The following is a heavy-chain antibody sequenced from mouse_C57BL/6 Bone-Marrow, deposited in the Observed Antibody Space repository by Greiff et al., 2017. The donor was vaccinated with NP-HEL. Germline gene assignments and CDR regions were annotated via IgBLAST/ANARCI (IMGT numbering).Heavy chain of an antibody. CDR3: TRYGDEGYFDG. D-gene: IGHD1-1*02. J-gene: IGHJ1*03. Sequence: LEESGAELVRPGASVTLSCKASGYTFTDYEMHWVKQTPVHGLEWIGAIDPETGGTAYNQKFKGKAILTADKSSSTAYMELRSLTSEDSAVYYCTRYGDEGYFDGWGTGTTVTVSS. CDR1: GYTFTDYE. V-gene: IGHV1-15*01. CDR2: IDPETGGT.